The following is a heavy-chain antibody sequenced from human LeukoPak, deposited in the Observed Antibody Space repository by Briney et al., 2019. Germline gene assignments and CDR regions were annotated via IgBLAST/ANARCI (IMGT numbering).Heavy chain of an antibody. Sequence: GGSLRLSCVAAGFTFSSYWMAWVRQAPGKGLEWVANIKQDESEKNYVDSVKGRFTISRDNAKNSLFLQMNSRRVEDTAVYYCARDVAGSLDYWGQGTLVTVSS. J-gene: IGHJ4*02. CDR2: IKQDESEK. V-gene: IGHV3-7*01. CDR1: GFTFSSYW. CDR3: ARDVAGSLDY. D-gene: IGHD1-26*01.